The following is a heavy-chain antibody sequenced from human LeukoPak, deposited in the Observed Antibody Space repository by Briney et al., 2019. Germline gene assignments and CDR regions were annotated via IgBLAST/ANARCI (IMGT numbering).Heavy chain of an antibody. CDR1: GFTFSSYS. CDR2: ISSSSSYI. D-gene: IGHD5-24*01. CDR3: ARGRPGYRHSWAVDY. Sequence: GGSLRLSCAASGFTFSSYSMNWVRQAPGKGLEWVSSISSSSSYIYYADSVKGRFTISRDNAKNSLYLQMNSLRAEDTAVYYCARGRPGYRHSWAVDYWGQGTLVTVSS. J-gene: IGHJ4*02. V-gene: IGHV3-21*01.